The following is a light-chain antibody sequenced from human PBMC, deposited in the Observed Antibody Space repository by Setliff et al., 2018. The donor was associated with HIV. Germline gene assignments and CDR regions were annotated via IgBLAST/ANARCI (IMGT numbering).Light chain of an antibody. Sequence: QSVLTQPASVSGSPGQSITISCTGTSSDVGSYNYVSWYQQHPGKAPKLIIYEVNNRPSGVSNRFSGSKSGNTASLTVSGLQPEDEADYYCSSYTGSTVIFGGGTKVTVL. CDR1: SSDVGSYNY. CDR3: SSYTGSTVI. CDR2: EVN. V-gene: IGLV2-14*01. J-gene: IGLJ2*01.